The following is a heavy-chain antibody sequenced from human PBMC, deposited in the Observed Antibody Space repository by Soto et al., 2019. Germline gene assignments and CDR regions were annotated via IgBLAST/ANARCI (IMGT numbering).Heavy chain of an antibody. D-gene: IGHD1-1*01. Sequence: AAKASWKAYGGNFSSYAIRWVRQASGQGLEWMGGIIPIFGTANYAKKFQGRVTITADESTSTAYMELSSLRSEDTAVYYYARERTGTTSVHAFDIWGQGTMVTASS. CDR2: IIPIFGTA. V-gene: IGHV1-69*13. CDR3: ARERTGTTSVHAFDI. J-gene: IGHJ3*02. CDR1: GGNFSSYA.